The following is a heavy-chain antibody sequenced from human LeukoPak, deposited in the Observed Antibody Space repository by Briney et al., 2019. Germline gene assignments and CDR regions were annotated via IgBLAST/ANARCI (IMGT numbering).Heavy chain of an antibody. CDR1: GFTFSSYW. Sequence: GGSLRLSCAASGFTFSSYWTHWVRQAPGKGLVWVSRINSDGSSASYADSVKGRFTISRDNAKNTLFLQMNSLRAEDTAVYYCTRVPVGGDVAFDFWGQGTLVTVSS. J-gene: IGHJ4*02. CDR2: INSDGSSA. V-gene: IGHV3-74*01. D-gene: IGHD3-16*01. CDR3: TRVPVGGDVAFDF.